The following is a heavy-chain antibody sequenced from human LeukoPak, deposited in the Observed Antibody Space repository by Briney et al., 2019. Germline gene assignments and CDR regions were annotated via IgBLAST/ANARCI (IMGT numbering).Heavy chain of an antibody. D-gene: IGHD3-3*01. CDR3: ARGIWSGYYSYYYYMDV. Sequence: GGSLRLSCAASGFTFSDYTMNWVRQAPGKGLEWVSSVDRSGSYIYYAESVKGRFTISRDTPKSSLYLQMNSLRAEDTAVYYCARGIWSGYYSYYYYMDVWGKGTTVTVSS. CDR2: VDRSGSYI. V-gene: IGHV3-21*01. CDR1: GFTFSDYT. J-gene: IGHJ6*03.